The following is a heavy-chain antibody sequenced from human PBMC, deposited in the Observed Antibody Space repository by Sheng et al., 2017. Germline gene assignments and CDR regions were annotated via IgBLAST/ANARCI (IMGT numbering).Heavy chain of an antibody. J-gene: IGHJ2*01. D-gene: IGHD3-22*01. CDR2: IYTSGST. CDR3: ARATNDSSGYYIWYFDL. V-gene: IGHV4-61*02. CDR1: GGSISSGSYY. Sequence: QVQLQESGPGLVKPSQTLSLTCTVSGGSISSGSYYWSWIRQPAGKGLEWIGRIYTSGSTNYNPSLKSRVTISVDTSKNQFSLKLSSVTAADTAVYYCARATNDSSGYYIWYFDLWGLATLVTV.